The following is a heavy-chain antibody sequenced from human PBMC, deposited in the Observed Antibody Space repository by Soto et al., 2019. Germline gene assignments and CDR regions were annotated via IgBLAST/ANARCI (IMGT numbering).Heavy chain of an antibody. V-gene: IGHV3-30*18. CDR2: ISYDGSNK. CDR1: GFTFSSYG. CDR3: DKERHKALDY. J-gene: IGHJ4*02. Sequence: GGSLRLSCAASGFTFSSYGMHWVRQAPGKGLEWVAVISYDGSNKYYADSVKGRFTISRDNSKNTLYLQMNSLRAEDTAVYYCDKERHKALDYWRQGTLVTVS.